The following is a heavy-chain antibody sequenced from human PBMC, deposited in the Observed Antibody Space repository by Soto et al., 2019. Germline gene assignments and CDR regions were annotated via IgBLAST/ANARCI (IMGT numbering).Heavy chain of an antibody. Sequence: ASVKVSCKASGGTFSSYAISWVRQAPGQGLEWMGGIIPIFGTANYAQKFQGRVTITADESTSTAYMELSSLRSEDTAVYYCARGRLVRLYYYYGMDVWGQGTTVTVSS. CDR3: ARGRLVRLYYYYGMDV. V-gene: IGHV1-69*13. J-gene: IGHJ6*02. CDR2: IIPIFGTA. CDR1: GGTFSSYA. D-gene: IGHD6-19*01.